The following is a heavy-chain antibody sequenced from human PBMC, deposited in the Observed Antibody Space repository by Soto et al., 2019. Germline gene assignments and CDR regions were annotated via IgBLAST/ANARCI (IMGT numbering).Heavy chain of an antibody. CDR3: AREGCSSTSCYGYYYMDV. Sequence: GGSLRLSCAASGFTFSSYWMSWVRQAPGKGLEWVANIKQDGSEKYYVDSVKGRFTISRDNAKNSLYLQMNSLRAEDTAVYYCAREGCSSTSCYGYYYMDVWGKGTTVTVSS. CDR1: GFTFSSYW. D-gene: IGHD2-2*01. V-gene: IGHV3-7*01. J-gene: IGHJ6*03. CDR2: IKQDGSEK.